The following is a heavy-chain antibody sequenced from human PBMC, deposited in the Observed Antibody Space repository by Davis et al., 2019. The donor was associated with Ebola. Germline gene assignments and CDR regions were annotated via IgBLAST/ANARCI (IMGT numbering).Heavy chain of an antibody. CDR2: IKNEESSI. D-gene: IGHD2-21*01. J-gene: IGHJ4*02. CDR1: GFNFGSYW. V-gene: IGHV3-74*01. Sequence: PGGSLRLSCAASGFNFGSYWMHWVRQAPGKGLVWVSRIKNEESSIHYVDFAKGRFTISRDNAKETLYLQMNSLRAEDTAIYYCARGPDSDLSHFDYWGQGSLVTVSS. CDR3: ARGPDSDLSHFDY.